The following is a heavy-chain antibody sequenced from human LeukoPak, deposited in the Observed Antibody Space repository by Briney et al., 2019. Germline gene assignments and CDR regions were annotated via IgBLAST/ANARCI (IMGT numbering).Heavy chain of an antibody. Sequence: NPSETLSLTCTVSGGSISSYYWSWIRQPPGKGREWIGYIYYSGSTNYNPSLKSRVTISVDTSKNQFSLKLSSVTAADTAVYYCATLPDCISTWFDYWGQGTLVTVSS. D-gene: IGHD2-21*02. CDR1: GGSISSYY. J-gene: IGHJ4*02. CDR2: IYYSGST. V-gene: IGHV4-59*01. CDR3: ATLPDCISTWFDY.